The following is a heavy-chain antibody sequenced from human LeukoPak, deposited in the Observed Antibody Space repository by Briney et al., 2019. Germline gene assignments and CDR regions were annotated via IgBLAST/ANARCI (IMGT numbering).Heavy chain of an antibody. V-gene: IGHV4-4*07. D-gene: IGHD5-24*01. J-gene: IGHJ4*02. CDR2: IYSSGST. CDR1: GGSTTDYF. CDR3: AREVSARDGSLGRPFDY. Sequence: SETLSLTCTVSGGSTTDYFWSWIRQPAGKGLKWIGRIYSSGSTNYNASLKSRVTMSVDTSKNQFSLKLSSVTAADTAVYYCAREVSARDGSLGRPFDYWGQGTLVTVSS.